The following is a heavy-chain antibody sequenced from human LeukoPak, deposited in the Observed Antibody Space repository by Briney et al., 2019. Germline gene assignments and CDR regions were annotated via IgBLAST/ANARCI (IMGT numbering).Heavy chain of an antibody. V-gene: IGHV1-46*01. D-gene: IGHD2/OR15-2a*01. CDR2: INPSGGST. CDR3: ARGFSPTNDY. J-gene: IGHJ4*02. CDR1: GYTFTSYY. Sequence: ASVTVSCTASGYTFTSYYMHWVRQAPGQGLEWMGIINPSGGSTSYAQKFQGRVTMTRDTSTSTVYMELSRLRSDDTAVYYCARGFSPTNDYWGQGTLVTVSS.